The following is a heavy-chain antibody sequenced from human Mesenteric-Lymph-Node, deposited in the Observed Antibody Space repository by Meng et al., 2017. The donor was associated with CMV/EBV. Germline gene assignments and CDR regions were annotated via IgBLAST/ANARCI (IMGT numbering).Heavy chain of an antibody. Sequence: GESLKISCAASGFTFDDYGMSWVRQAPGKGLEWVSGINWNSDRIDYADSVKGRFTISRDNAKNTLSLQMNSLRVEDSAVYYCARDGSRHCSSTSCLGGMGVWGQGTTVTVSS. CDR2: INWNSDRI. J-gene: IGHJ6*02. D-gene: IGHD2-2*01. CDR1: GFTFDDYG. CDR3: ARDGSRHCSSTSCLGGMGV. V-gene: IGHV3-20*04.